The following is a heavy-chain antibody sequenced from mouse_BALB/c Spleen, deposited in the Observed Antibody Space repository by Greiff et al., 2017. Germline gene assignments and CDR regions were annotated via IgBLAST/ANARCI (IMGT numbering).Heavy chain of an antibody. Sequence: QVQLQQPGAELVKPGASVKLSCKASGYTFTSYWMHWVKQRPGQGLEWIGDIYPGSGSTNYNEKFKSKATLTVDTSSSTAYMQLSSLASEDSALYYCARRGDYDGAWFAYWGQGTLVTVSA. D-gene: IGHD2-4*01. CDR2: IYPGSGST. J-gene: IGHJ3*01. CDR3: ARRGDYDGAWFAY. V-gene: IGHV1-55*01. CDR1: GYTFTSYW.